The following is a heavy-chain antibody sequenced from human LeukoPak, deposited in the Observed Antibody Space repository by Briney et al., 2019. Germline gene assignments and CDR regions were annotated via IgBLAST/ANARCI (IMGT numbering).Heavy chain of an antibody. Sequence: GASVKVSCKASGYTFTGYYMHWVRQAPGQGLEWMGWINPNSGGTNYAQKFQGRVTMTTDTSTSTAHMELRSLRSDDTAVYYCASAGAAADPLDYWGQGTLVTVSS. CDR3: ASAGAAADPLDY. CDR2: INPNSGGT. J-gene: IGHJ4*02. CDR1: GYTFTGYY. D-gene: IGHD6-13*01. V-gene: IGHV1-2*02.